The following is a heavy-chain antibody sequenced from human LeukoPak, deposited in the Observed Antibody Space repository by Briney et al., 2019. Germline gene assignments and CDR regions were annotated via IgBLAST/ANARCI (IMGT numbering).Heavy chain of an antibody. V-gene: IGHV3-7*01. D-gene: IGHD2-21*02. J-gene: IGHJ4*02. CDR3: AKDIVGGGDDY. CDR2: IQEDGKKE. Sequence: GRSLRLSCEASGFTFTKFWMSWVRQAPGKGLEWVANIQEDGKKENYVDSVRGRFTISRDNAKNSIYLQMNSLRVEDTAVYYCAKDIVGGGDDYWGQGTLVIVSS. CDR1: GFTFTKFW.